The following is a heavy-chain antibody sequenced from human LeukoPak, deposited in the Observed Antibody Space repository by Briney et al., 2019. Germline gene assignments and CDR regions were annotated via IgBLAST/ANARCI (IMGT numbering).Heavy chain of an antibody. V-gene: IGHV4-59*08. D-gene: IGHD2-15*01. CDR2: IYYSGST. J-gene: IGHJ4*02. Sequence: PSETLSLTRTVSGGSISSYYWSWIRQPPGKGLEWIGYIYYSGSTNYNPSLKSRVTISVDTSKNQFSLKLSSVTAADTAVYYCARVYCSGGSCYFDYWGQGTLVTVSS. CDR1: GGSISSYY. CDR3: ARVYCSGGSCYFDY.